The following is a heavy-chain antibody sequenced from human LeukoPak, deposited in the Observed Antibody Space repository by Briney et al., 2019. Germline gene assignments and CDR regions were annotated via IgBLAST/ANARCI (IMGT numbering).Heavy chain of an antibody. J-gene: IGHJ4*02. CDR1: GFTFSSYG. CDR3: AKDLQTIAARTSFDY. CDR2: ISYDGSNK. Sequence: GRSLRLSCAASGFTFSSYGMHWVRQAPGKGLEWVAVISYDGSNKYYADSVKGRFTISRDNSENTLYLQMNSLRAEDTAVYYCAKDLQTIAARTSFDYWGQGTLVTVSS. D-gene: IGHD6-6*01. V-gene: IGHV3-30*18.